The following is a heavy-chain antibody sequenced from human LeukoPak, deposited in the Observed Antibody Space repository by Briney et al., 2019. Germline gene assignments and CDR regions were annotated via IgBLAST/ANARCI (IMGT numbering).Heavy chain of an antibody. CDR1: GFTFSSYN. J-gene: IGHJ4*02. CDR3: AKNDFWSGYYYFDY. CDR2: ISTSSDTT. Sequence: PGGSLRLSCAASGFTFSSYNMNWVRQAPGKGLEWLSYISTSSDTTYYADSVKGRFTISRDDAKNSLYLQMNSLRAEDTAVYYCAKNDFWSGYYYFDYWGQGTLVTVSS. D-gene: IGHD3-3*01. V-gene: IGHV3-48*01.